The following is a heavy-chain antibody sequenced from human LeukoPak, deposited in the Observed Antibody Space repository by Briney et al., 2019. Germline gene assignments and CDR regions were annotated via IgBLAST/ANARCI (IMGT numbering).Heavy chain of an antibody. J-gene: IGHJ4*02. D-gene: IGHD3-22*01. V-gene: IGHV4-34*01. Sequence: PSETLSLTCAVYGGSFTGYHWNWIRQSPQRGLEWIGEINHRGHPHYNPSLESRLTISVDTSKNQFSLTLRSVTGADTAVYYCARDPTTVVSVTYYFDFWGQGTPVTVSS. CDR1: GGSFTGYH. CDR3: ARDPTTVVSVTYYFDF. CDR2: INHRGHP.